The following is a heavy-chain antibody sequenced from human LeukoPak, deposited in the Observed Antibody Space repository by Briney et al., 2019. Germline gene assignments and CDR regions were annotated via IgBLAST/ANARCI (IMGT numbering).Heavy chain of an antibody. Sequence: SVKVSCKASGGTFSSYAISWVRQAPGQGLEWMGGIIPIFGTANYAQKFQGRVTITTDESTSTAYMELSSLRSEDTAVYYCARDLKNYYGSGSYDGGFDYWGQGTLATVSS. CDR3: ARDLKNYYGSGSYDGGFDY. CDR2: IIPIFGTA. CDR1: GGTFSSYA. J-gene: IGHJ4*02. V-gene: IGHV1-69*05. D-gene: IGHD3-10*01.